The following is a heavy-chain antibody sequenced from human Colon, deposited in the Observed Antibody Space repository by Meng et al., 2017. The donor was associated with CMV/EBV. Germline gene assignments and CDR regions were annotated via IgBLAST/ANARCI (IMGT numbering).Heavy chain of an antibody. Sequence: LSGYHWGWIRQAPGKDLEWIGDINHSGITKYNPSLKSRLTMSVDMSGNEFSLRLSSVTAADTAVYYCARQIWSGSLYNWFDPWGQGTLVTVSS. J-gene: IGHJ5*02. CDR2: INHSGIT. V-gene: IGHV4-34*01. CDR1: LSGYH. D-gene: IGHD3-3*01. CDR3: ARQIWSGSLYNWFDP.